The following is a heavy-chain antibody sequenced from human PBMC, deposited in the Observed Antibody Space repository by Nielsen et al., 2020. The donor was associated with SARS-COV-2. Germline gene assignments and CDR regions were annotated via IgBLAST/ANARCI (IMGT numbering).Heavy chain of an antibody. Sequence: KISCKGSGYSFTSYWIGWVRQMPGKGLEWMGIIYPGDSDTRYSSSFQGQVTISADKAISTAYLQWSSLKASDTAMYYCARRGYCSGGSCYRTEVDYWGQGTLVTVSS. CDR3: ARRGYCSGGSCYRTEVDY. J-gene: IGHJ4*02. D-gene: IGHD2-15*01. CDR1: GYSFTSYW. V-gene: IGHV5-51*01. CDR2: IYPGDSDT.